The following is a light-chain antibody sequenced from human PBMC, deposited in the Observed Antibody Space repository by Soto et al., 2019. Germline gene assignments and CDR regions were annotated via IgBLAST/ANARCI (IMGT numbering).Light chain of an antibody. CDR3: QQYNSWPLT. Sequence: EIVFTQSPGTLSLSPGERATLSCRASQSVSNNYLAWYQQKPGQAPRLVIYDIFTRATGVPTRISGSGSGTEFTLTISSLQSEDFAVYYCQQYNSWPLTFGGGTKVDIK. CDR2: DIF. CDR1: QSVSNN. J-gene: IGKJ4*01. V-gene: IGKV3D-15*01.